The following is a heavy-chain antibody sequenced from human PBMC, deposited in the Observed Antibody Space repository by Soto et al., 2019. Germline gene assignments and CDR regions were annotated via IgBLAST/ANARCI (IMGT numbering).Heavy chain of an antibody. CDR1: GYTFTSYG. D-gene: IGHD3-22*01. V-gene: IGHV1-18*03. Sequence: ASVKVSCKASGYTFTSYGISWVRQAPGQGLEWMGWISAYNGNTNYAQKLQGRVTMTTDTSTSTAYMELRSLRSDDMAVYYCARDKGTRRSYYYDSSGYYDYWGQGTLVTVSS. CDR2: ISAYNGNT. J-gene: IGHJ4*02. CDR3: ARDKGTRRSYYYDSSGYYDY.